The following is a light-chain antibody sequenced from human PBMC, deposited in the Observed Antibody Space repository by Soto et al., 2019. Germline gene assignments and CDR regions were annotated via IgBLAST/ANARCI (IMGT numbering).Light chain of an antibody. CDR3: QQFAASPRT. V-gene: IGKV3-15*01. J-gene: IGKJ1*01. Sequence: EKLMSQSPATLSVSPGERVTLSCRASQNIHNHMSWFLQKPGQTPRLLIYDAIIRAADVPARFSGSWSGTEFTLTINSLQSEDFAVYYCQQFAASPRTFGQGTTVEIK. CDR1: QNIHNH. CDR2: DAI.